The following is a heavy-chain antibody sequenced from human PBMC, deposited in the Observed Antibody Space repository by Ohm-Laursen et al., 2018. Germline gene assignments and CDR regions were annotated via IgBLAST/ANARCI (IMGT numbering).Heavy chain of an antibody. CDR3: ASLKPPLYYYGMDV. CDR2: ISSSGSTI. J-gene: IGHJ6*02. Sequence: GSLRLSCAASGFTFSDYYMSWIRQAPGKGLEWVLYISSSGSTIYYADSVKGRFTISRDNAKNSLYLQMNSLRAEDTAVYYCASLKPPLYYYGMDVWGQGTTVTVSS. V-gene: IGHV3-11*01. CDR1: GFTFSDYY.